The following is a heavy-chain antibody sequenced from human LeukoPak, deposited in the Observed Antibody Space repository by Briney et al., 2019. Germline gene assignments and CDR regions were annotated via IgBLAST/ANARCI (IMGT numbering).Heavy chain of an antibody. V-gene: IGHV3-7*03. CDR3: AKGRCGDSSCWYFDA. Sequence: GGSLRLSCVVSGFTFSESWMSWVRQAPGKGLGWVASLNLDGSDKYYVDSVKGRFTISRDNAKNSLYLQMSNLRAEDTAIYFCAKGRCGDSSCWYFDAWAKGTRVTVSS. D-gene: IGHD6-13*01. J-gene: IGHJ4*02. CDR1: GFTFSESW. CDR2: LNLDGSDK.